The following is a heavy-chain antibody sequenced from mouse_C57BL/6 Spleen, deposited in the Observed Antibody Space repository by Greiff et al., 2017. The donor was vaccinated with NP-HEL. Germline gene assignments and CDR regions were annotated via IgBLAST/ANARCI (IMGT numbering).Heavy chain of an antibody. CDR3: ARTPQLGRLAMDY. J-gene: IGHJ4*01. D-gene: IGHD4-1*02. CDR2: IYPRSGNT. Sequence: VQLKQSGAELARPGASVKLSCKASGYTFTSYGISWVKQRTGQGLEWIGEIYPRSGNTYYNEKFKGKATLTADKSSSTAYMELRSLTSEDSAVYFCARTPQLGRLAMDYWGQGTSVTVSS. V-gene: IGHV1-81*01. CDR1: GYTFTSYG.